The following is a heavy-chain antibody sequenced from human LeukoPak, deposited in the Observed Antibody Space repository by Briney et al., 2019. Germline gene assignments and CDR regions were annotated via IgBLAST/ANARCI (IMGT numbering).Heavy chain of an antibody. Sequence: SETLSLTCTVSGGSICSYYWSWIRQPAGKGLEWIGRIYSSGSTNYNPSLKSRVTISVDTSNSQSSLKLSSVTAADTAVYYCARGASNIYYYYMDVWGKGTTVTVSS. V-gene: IGHV4-4*07. J-gene: IGHJ6*03. D-gene: IGHD2/OR15-2a*01. CDR3: ARGASNIYYYYMDV. CDR1: GGSICSYY. CDR2: IYSSGST.